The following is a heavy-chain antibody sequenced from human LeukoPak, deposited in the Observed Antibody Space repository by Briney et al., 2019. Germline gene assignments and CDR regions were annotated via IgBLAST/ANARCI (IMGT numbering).Heavy chain of an antibody. V-gene: IGHV3-21*01. Sequence: RGSLRLSCAASGFTFSSYSMNWVRQAPGKGLEWVSSISSNSNYTYYADSVKGRFTISRDNAKNSLYVQMNSLRVEETAVYYCARGPIGDIWGQGTMVTVSS. J-gene: IGHJ3*02. CDR2: ISSNSNYT. D-gene: IGHD3-22*01. CDR1: GFTFSSYS. CDR3: ARGPIGDI.